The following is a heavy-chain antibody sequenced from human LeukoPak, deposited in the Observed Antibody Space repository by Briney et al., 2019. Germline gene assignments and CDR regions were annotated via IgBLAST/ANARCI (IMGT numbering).Heavy chain of an antibody. V-gene: IGHV3-23*01. Sequence: PGGSLRLSCAASGFSFSKYWMSWVRQAPGKGLEWVSAISGSGGSTYYADSVKGRFTISRDNSKNTLYLQMNSLRAEDTAVYYCVKTLGGVALSIDYWGQGTLVTVSS. D-gene: IGHD4-23*01. CDR1: GFSFSKYW. CDR3: VKTLGGVALSIDY. CDR2: ISGSGGST. J-gene: IGHJ4*02.